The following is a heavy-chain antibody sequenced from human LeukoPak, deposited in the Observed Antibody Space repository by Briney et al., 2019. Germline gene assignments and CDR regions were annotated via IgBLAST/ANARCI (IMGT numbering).Heavy chain of an antibody. J-gene: IGHJ6*02. V-gene: IGHV4-34*01. Sequence: SETLSLTCAVYGGSFSGYYWSWIRQPPGKGLEWIGEINHSGSTNYNPSLKSRVTISVDTSKNQFSLKLTSVTAADTAVYYCARDPPDTTMANAMDVWGQGTTVTVSS. CDR3: ARDPPDTTMANAMDV. CDR1: GGSFSGYY. D-gene: IGHD5-18*01. CDR2: INHSGST.